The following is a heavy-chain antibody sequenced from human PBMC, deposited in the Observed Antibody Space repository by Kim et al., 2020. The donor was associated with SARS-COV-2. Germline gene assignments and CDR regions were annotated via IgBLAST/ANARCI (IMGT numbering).Heavy chain of an antibody. CDR2: ISSSSYI. Sequence: GGSLRLSCAASGFTFSSYSMNWVRQAPGKGLEWVSSISSSSYIYYADSVKGRFTISRDNAKNSLYLQMNSLRAEDTAVYYCARLLTPTGYYGMDVWGQGTTVTVSS. CDR3: ARLLTPTGYYGMDV. D-gene: IGHD2-8*02. CDR1: GFTFSSYS. V-gene: IGHV3-21*04. J-gene: IGHJ6*02.